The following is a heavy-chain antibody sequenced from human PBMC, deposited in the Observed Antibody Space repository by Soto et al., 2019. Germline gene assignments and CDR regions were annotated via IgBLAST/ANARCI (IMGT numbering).Heavy chain of an antibody. J-gene: IGHJ5*02. Sequence: GASVKVSCKASGGTFSSYAISWVRQAPGQGLEWMGGIIPIFGTANYAQKFQGRVTITADKSTSTAYMELRSLRSDDTAVYYCARAGPHLRFSRFDPWGQGTRVTVS. D-gene: IGHD3-3*01. V-gene: IGHV1-69*06. CDR2: IIPIFGTA. CDR3: ARAGPHLRFSRFDP. CDR1: GGTFSSYA.